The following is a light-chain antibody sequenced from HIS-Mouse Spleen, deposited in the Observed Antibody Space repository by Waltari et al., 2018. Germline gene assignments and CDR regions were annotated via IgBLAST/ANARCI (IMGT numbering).Light chain of an antibody. V-gene: IGLV4-69*01. Sequence: QLVLTQSPSASASLGASVKLTCTLSSWHSSYAIAWHQQQPEKGPRYLMKLNSDGSHSKGDGIPDRFSGSSSGAERYLTISSLQSEDEADYYCQTWGTGILVVFGGGTKLTVL. CDR3: QTWGTGILVV. CDR2: LNSDGSH. J-gene: IGLJ2*01. CDR1: SWHSSYA.